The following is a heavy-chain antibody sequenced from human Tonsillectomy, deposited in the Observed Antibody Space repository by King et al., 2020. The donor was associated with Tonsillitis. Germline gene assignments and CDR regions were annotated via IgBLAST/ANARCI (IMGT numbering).Heavy chain of an antibody. CDR1: GFTFSNYW. Sequence: VQLVESGGGLVQPGGSLRLSCAASGFTFSNYWMNWVRQAPGKGLEWVANIKKDGTEKYYVDSVKGRFTISRDNAKNSLYLQMNSLRAEDTAVYYCARKGATLVTGYYYYSDVWGKGTTVTVSS. J-gene: IGHJ6*03. V-gene: IGHV3-7*01. CDR2: IKKDGTEK. CDR3: ARKGATLVTGYYYYSDV. D-gene: IGHD3-9*01.